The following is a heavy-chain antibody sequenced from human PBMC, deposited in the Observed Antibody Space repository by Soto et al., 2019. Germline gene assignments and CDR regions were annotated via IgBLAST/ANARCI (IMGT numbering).Heavy chain of an antibody. J-gene: IGHJ5*02. D-gene: IGHD3-10*01. CDR1: GGSFSGYY. Sequence: NPSETLSLTCAVYGGSFSGYYWSWIRQPPGKGLEWIGEINHSGSTNYNPSLKSRVTISVDTSKNQFSLKLSSVTAADTAVYYCASSGGYGSGSYGDFGHNWFDPWGQGTLVTVSS. V-gene: IGHV4-34*01. CDR3: ASSGGYGSGSYGDFGHNWFDP. CDR2: INHSGST.